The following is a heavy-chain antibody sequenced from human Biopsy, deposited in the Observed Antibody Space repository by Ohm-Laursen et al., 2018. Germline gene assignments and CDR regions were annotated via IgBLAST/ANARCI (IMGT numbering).Heavy chain of an antibody. CDR1: NGSIRNYY. CDR3: AKGRNDNGGMYFGS. J-gene: IGHJ4*02. D-gene: IGHD4-23*01. Sequence: SDTLSLICTVSNGSIRNYYWSWIRQPPGKGLEWIGFISSTGYTSYIPSLKSRVTISVGTSRRQSSLKMRSVTAADTAVYYCAKGRNDNGGMYFGSWGQGTLVTVSS. V-gene: IGHV4-4*08. CDR2: ISSTGYT.